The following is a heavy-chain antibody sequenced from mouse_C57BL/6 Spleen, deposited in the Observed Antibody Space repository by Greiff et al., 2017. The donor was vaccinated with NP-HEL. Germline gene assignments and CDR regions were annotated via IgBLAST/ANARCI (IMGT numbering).Heavy chain of an antibody. CDR1: GFNIKDDY. V-gene: IGHV14-4*01. CDR2: IDPENGDT. Sequence: VQLQHSGAELVRPGASVKLSCTASGFNIKDDYMHWVKQRPEQGLEWIGWIDPENGDTEYASKFQGKATITADTSSNTAYLQLSSLTSEDTAVYYCTVITSDYWGQGTTLTVSS. CDR3: TVITSDY. D-gene: IGHD1-2*01. J-gene: IGHJ2*01.